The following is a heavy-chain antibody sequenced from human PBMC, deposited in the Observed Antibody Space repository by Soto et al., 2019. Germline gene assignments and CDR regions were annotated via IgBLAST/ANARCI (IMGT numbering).Heavy chain of an antibody. CDR3: ARAKNCSSTSCYAFYNWFDP. Sequence: SETLSLTCTVSGGSISSGGYYWSWIRQHPGKGLEWIGYIYYSGSTYYNPSLKSRVTISVDTSKNQFSLKLSSVTAADTAVYYCARAKNCSSTSCYAFYNWFDPWGQGTLVTVSS. D-gene: IGHD2-2*01. CDR2: IYYSGST. CDR1: GGSISSGGYY. V-gene: IGHV4-31*03. J-gene: IGHJ5*02.